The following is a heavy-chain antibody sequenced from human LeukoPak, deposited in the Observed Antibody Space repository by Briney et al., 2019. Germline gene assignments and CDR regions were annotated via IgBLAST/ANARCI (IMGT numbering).Heavy chain of an antibody. D-gene: IGHD6-6*01. CDR3: ARAVVEISSSYFYYYHMDV. CDR1: GGSFSGYS. J-gene: IGHJ6*03. CDR2: INPSGSP. Sequence: SETLSLTCDVYGGSFSGYSWTWIRQPPGKGLEWIGEINPSGSPNYNPSLKSRVTISLDTSKTQFSLKLSSVTAADTAVYFCARAVVEISSSYFYYYHMDVWVKGTTVTVSS. V-gene: IGHV4-34*01.